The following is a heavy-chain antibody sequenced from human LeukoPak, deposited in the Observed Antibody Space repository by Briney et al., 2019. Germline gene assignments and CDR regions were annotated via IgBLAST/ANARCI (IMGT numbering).Heavy chain of an antibody. CDR2: IYYSGST. J-gene: IGHJ6*04. D-gene: IGHD3-10*01. CDR1: GGSISSSSYY. CDR3: ARGRGDITMMDV. V-gene: IGHV4-39*07. Sequence: SETLSLTCSVSGGSISSSSYYWGWIRQPPGKGLEWIGSIYYSGSTYYNPSLKSRVTISVDTSKNQFSLKLSSVTAADTAVYYCARGRGDITMMDVWGKGTTVTVSS.